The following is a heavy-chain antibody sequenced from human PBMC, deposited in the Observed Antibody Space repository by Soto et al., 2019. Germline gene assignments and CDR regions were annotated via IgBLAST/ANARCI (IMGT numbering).Heavy chain of an antibody. V-gene: IGHV4-31*03. CDR2: IYYSGST. CDR3: ARELRFGEDYYGMDV. D-gene: IGHD3-10*01. CDR1: GDSISSGGYY. Sequence: SETLSLTCIVSGDSISSGGYYWSWIRQHPGKGLEWIGYIYYSGSTYYNPSLKSRVTISVDTSKNQFSLKLSSVTAADTAVYYCARELRFGEDYYGMDVWGQGTTVTVSS. J-gene: IGHJ6*02.